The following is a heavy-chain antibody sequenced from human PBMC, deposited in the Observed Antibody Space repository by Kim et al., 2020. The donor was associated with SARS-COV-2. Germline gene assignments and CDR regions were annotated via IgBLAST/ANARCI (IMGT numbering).Heavy chain of an antibody. CDR3: ARDLGVVVVVAARDAFDI. D-gene: IGHD2-15*01. CDR2: IWYDGSNK. Sequence: GGSLRLSCAASGFTFSSYGMHWVRQAPGKGLEWVAVIWYDGSNKCYADSVKGRFTISRDNSKNTLYLQMNSLRAEDTAVYYCARDLGVVVVVAARDAFDIWGQGTMVTVSS. J-gene: IGHJ3*02. CDR1: GFTFSSYG. V-gene: IGHV3-33*01.